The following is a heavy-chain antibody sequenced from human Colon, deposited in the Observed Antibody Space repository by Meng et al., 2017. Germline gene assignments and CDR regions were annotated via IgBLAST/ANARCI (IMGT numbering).Heavy chain of an antibody. D-gene: IGHD3-22*01. CDR2: IYRSGST. V-gene: IGHV4-4*02. J-gene: IGHJ4*02. CDR1: GGSLISSNW. CDR3: ARRVQYSSGYYYFDF. Sequence: VQLRGAGPGLVKPSGTLSLTCVVSGGSLISSNWWTWVRQAPGKGLEWIGEIYRSGSTNYNPSLKSRVTISIDTSKNEFSLKLTSVTAADTALYYCARRVQYSSGYYYFDFWGQGTLVTISS.